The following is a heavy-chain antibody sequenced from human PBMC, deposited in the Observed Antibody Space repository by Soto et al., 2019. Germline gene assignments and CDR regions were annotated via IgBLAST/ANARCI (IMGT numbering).Heavy chain of an antibody. D-gene: IGHD2-2*01. V-gene: IGHV1-69*01. CDR2: INPISGTA. CDR3: ARSQGSSTSLEIYYYYYYGMDV. J-gene: IGHJ6*02. Sequence: QVQLVQSGAEVKKPGSSVKVSCKASGGTFSSYAISWVRQAPGQGLEWLGGINPISGTANCAQKFQGRVTITADESTSTAYMELSSLRSEDTAVYYCARSQGSSTSLEIYYYYYYGMDVWGQGTTVTVSS. CDR1: GGTFSSYA.